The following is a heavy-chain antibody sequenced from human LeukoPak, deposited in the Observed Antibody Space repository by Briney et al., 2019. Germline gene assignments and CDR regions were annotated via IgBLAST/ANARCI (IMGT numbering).Heavy chain of an antibody. Sequence: PSETLSLTCTVSGGSISSGDYYWSWIRQPPGKGLEWIGYIYYSGSTYYNPSLKSRVTISVDTSKNQFSLKLSSVTAADTAVYYCARTYGDYVPYYFDYWGQGTLVTVSS. J-gene: IGHJ4*02. V-gene: IGHV4-30-4*08. D-gene: IGHD4-17*01. CDR1: GGSISSGDYY. CDR3: ARTYGDYVPYYFDY. CDR2: IYYSGST.